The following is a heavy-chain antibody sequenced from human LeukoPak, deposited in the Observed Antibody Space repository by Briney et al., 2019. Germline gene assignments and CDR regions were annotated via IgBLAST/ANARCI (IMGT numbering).Heavy chain of an antibody. CDR1: GGSISNYY. Sequence: SETLSLTCTVSGGSISNYYWSWIRQPPGKGLEWLGYISYSASSNYNPSLKSRVSISVDTSKNKFSLKLNSVTAADTAVYYCARVASIVATIGDAFDIWGQGTMVTVSS. V-gene: IGHV4-59*01. CDR3: ARVASIVATIGDAFDI. D-gene: IGHD5-12*01. CDR2: ISYSASS. J-gene: IGHJ3*02.